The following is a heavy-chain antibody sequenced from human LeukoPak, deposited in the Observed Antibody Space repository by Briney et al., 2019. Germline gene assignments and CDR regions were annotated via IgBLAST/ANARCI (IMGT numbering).Heavy chain of an antibody. D-gene: IGHD3-22*01. CDR3: ARERIKYDSSGYSDYFDY. CDR2: INPDSGGT. V-gene: IGHV1-2*02. CDR1: GYTFTGYY. Sequence: ASVKVSCKASGYTFTGYYMHWVRQAPGKGLEWMGWINPDSGGTNYAQKFQGRVTMTRDTSISTAYMELRSLRSDDTAVYYCARERIKYDSSGYSDYFDYWGQGTLVTVSS. J-gene: IGHJ4*02.